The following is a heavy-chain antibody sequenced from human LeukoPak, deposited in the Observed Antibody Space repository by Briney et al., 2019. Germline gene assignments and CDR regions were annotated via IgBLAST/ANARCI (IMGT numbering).Heavy chain of an antibody. J-gene: IGHJ4*02. Sequence: SETLSLTCTVSGGSISSGAYYWNWVRQHPGKGLEWIGYIYYTGSTYYNPSLQSRVIIAVDTSKNQFSLSLSSATAADTAVYYCARGYSSNRMVFDYWGQGTLVTVSS. CDR2: IYYTGST. V-gene: IGHV4-31*03. CDR1: GGSISSGAYY. D-gene: IGHD6-13*01. CDR3: ARGYSSNRMVFDY.